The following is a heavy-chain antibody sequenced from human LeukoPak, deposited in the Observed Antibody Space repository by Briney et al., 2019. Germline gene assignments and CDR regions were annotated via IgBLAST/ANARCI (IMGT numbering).Heavy chain of an antibody. J-gene: IGHJ3*02. V-gene: IGHV3-7*01. D-gene: IGHD2-15*01. CDR1: GFTFSYYW. CDR3: ARASCSGGSCYDAFDI. Sequence: GGSLRLSCAVSGFTFSYYWMSWVRQAPGKGLEWVANIKEDGGEKYYADSVKGRFTISRDNSKNTLYLQMNSLRAEDTAVYYCARASCSGGSCYDAFDIWGQGTMVTVSS. CDR2: IKEDGGEK.